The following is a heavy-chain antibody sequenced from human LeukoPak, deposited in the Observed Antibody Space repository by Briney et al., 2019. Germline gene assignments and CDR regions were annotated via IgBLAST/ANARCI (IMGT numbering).Heavy chain of an antibody. J-gene: IGHJ4*02. Sequence: SGPTLLEPTQTLTLTCTFSGFSLTTSGVAVGWIRQPPGKALEWLALIYRDNDKRYRPSLKSRLTITKDTSKNQVVLTMTDMDPVDTATYYCAHAPIVLMPPWRYYFDYWGQGILVTVSS. CDR3: AHAPIVLMPPWRYYFDY. V-gene: IGHV2-5*02. D-gene: IGHD2-8*01. CDR2: IYRDNDK. CDR1: GFSLTTSGVA.